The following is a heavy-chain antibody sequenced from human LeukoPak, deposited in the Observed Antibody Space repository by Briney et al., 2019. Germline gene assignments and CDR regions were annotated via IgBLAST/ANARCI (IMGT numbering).Heavy chain of an antibody. CDR1: GGSLSSGDYY. J-gene: IGHJ5*02. D-gene: IGHD3-16*01. CDR3: ARDHGGVDLNWFDP. V-gene: IGHV4-30-4*01. Sequence: SQTLSLTCTVSGGSLSSGDYYWSWLRQPPGTGLEWLGYIYYSGSTYYNPSLKSRVTISVDTSKNQFSLKLSSVTAADTAVYYCARDHGGVDLNWFDPWGQGTLVTVSS. CDR2: IYYSGST.